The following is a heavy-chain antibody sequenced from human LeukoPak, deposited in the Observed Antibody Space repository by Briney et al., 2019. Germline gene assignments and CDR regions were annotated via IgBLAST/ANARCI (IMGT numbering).Heavy chain of an antibody. CDR1: GFSFSSYY. CDR2: IYTSGST. Sequence: SGTLSLTCTVSGFSFSSYYWSWVRQAAGKGLEWIAPIYTSGSTNYNPSLKSRVTMSVDTSKNQCSLKLSSVTAADTAVYYCARDGDSSGYYYVTHFDYWGQGTLVTVSS. V-gene: IGHV4-4*07. J-gene: IGHJ4*02. CDR3: ARDGDSSGYYYVTHFDY. D-gene: IGHD3-22*01.